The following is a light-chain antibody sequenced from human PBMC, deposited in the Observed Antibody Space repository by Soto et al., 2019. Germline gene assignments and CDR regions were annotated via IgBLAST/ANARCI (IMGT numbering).Light chain of an antibody. CDR3: SSYSSSSTLFV. CDR1: SSDVGAYKY. J-gene: IGLJ1*01. Sequence: QSVLTQPASVSGSPGQSITISCTGTSSDVGAYKYVSWYQQHPGKAPKVMIYEVSNRPSGVSNRFSGSKSGNTASLTTSGLQAGDEADYFCSSYSSSSTLFVFGTGTKVTAL. CDR2: EVS. V-gene: IGLV2-14*01.